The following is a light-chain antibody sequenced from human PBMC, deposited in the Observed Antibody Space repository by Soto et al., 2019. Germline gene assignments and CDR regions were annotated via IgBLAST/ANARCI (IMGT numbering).Light chain of an antibody. V-gene: IGLV2-14*01. J-gene: IGLJ1*01. Sequence: QSVLTQTASVSRSPRQSITFSCTGTSSDVGGYNYVSWYQQHPGKAPKLMIYDVSNRPSGVSNRFSGSKSGNTASLTISGLQAEDEADYYCSSYTSSSTLGVFGTGTKVTVL. CDR2: DVS. CDR1: SSDVGGYNY. CDR3: SSYTSSSTLGV.